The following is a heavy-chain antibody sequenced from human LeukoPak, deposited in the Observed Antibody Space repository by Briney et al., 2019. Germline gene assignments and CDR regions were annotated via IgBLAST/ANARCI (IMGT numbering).Heavy chain of an antibody. CDR3: ARHGSRITGTPNWFDP. CDR1: GYSFTSYW. CDR2: IYPGDSDT. Sequence: GESLKISCKGSGYSFTSYWIGWVRQMPGKGLEWMGIIYPGDSDTRYSPSFQGQVTISADKSISTAYLQWSSLKASDTAMYYCARHGSRITGTPNWFDPWSQGTLVTVSS. J-gene: IGHJ5*02. D-gene: IGHD1-20*01. V-gene: IGHV5-51*01.